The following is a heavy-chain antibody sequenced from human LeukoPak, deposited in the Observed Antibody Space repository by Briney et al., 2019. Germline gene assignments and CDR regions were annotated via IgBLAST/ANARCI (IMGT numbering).Heavy chain of an antibody. V-gene: IGHV3-30*18. CDR2: ISYDGSNK. Sequence: GGSLRLSCAASGFTFRSYGMHWVRQAPGKGLEWVAVISYDGSNKYYADSVKGRFTISRDNSKNTLFLQMNSLSVEDTAVYYCAKDFPSPYWGQGTLVTVSS. CDR1: GFTFRSYG. CDR3: AKDFPSPY. D-gene: IGHD3-16*01. J-gene: IGHJ4*02.